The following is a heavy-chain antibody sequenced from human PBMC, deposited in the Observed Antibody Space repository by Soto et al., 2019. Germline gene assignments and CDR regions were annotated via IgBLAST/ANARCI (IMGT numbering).Heavy chain of an antibody. CDR3: ARDSFNDYGDDTASYYYYGMDV. Sequence: ASVKVSCKASGYTFSNHDINWVRQASGQGLERKGWMNPQSGKTEYVQKFQGRVTMTTDTSTSTAYMELRSLRSDDTAVYYCARDSFNDYGDDTASYYYYGMDVWGQGTTVTVSS. CDR1: GYTFSNHD. V-gene: IGHV1-8*01. D-gene: IGHD4-17*01. J-gene: IGHJ6*02. CDR2: MNPQSGKT.